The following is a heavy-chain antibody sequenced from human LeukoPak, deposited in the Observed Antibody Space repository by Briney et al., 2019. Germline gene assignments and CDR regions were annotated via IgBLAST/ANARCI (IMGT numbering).Heavy chain of an antibody. V-gene: IGHV6-1*01. CDR3: ARGCVSAFDI. CDR1: GDSVSSNSVA. D-gene: IGHD2-8*01. CDR2: TYYRSKWYI. Sequence: SQTLSLTCAISGDSVSSNSVAWNWIRQSPSRGPEWLGRTYYRSKWYIDYADSVKSRITISPDTSKNQFSLQLNSMTPEDTAIYYCARGCVSAFDIWGQGTMVTVSS. J-gene: IGHJ3*02.